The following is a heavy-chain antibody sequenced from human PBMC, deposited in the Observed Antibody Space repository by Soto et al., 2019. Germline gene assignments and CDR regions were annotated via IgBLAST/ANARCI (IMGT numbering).Heavy chain of an antibody. Sequence: PSETLSLTCSVPGGSVSSDDYYWSWIRHHPGKGLEWIGYINYSGSTYYNPSLRSRVTMSLDTSKSQFSLNLSSLTAADTAVYYCARGLVNPHVDTPMVPYSFDYWGQGTLVTVSS. V-gene: IGHV4-31*03. D-gene: IGHD5-18*01. J-gene: IGHJ4*02. CDR3: ARGLVNPHVDTPMVPYSFDY. CDR1: GGSVSSDDYY. CDR2: INYSGST.